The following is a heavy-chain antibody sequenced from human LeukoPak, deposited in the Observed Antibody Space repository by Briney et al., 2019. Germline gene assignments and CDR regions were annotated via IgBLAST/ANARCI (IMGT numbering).Heavy chain of an antibody. CDR1: GYTFTTYA. V-gene: IGHV1-3*01. Sequence: ASVKVSCKASGYTFTTYAIHWVRQAPGRSLEWMGRINAGNGDAKISQNFHDRITITRDTSASTVYMELTSLRSEDTAVYYCGKSAPSGFDPWGQGTLVTVSS. CDR3: GKSAPSGFDP. J-gene: IGHJ5*02. CDR2: INAGNGDA.